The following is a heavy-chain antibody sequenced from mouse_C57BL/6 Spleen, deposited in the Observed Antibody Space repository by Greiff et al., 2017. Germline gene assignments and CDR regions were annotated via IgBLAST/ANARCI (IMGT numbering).Heavy chain of an antibody. V-gene: IGHV3-6*01. D-gene: IGHD1-1*01. CDR2: IRYDGSN. CDR1: GYSITSGYY. CDR3: ARDNYGSSPGYFDV. Sequence: EVKLQESGPGLVKPSQSLSLTCSVTGYSITSGYYWNWIRQYPGNKLEWMGYIRYDGSNNYNPSLKNRISITRDTANNQFFLKLNSVTTEDTATYYYARDNYGSSPGYFDVWGTGTTVTVSS. J-gene: IGHJ1*03.